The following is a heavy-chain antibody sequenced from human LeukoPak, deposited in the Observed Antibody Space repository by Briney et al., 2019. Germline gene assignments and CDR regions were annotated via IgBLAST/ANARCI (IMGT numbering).Heavy chain of an antibody. D-gene: IGHD2-21*01. CDR3: ARVATVWAPSRGDRPLFDY. CDR2: IYHSGST. V-gene: IGHV4-30-2*01. CDR1: GGSISSGGYS. J-gene: IGHJ4*02. Sequence: PSQTLSLTCTVSGGSISSGGYSWSWIRQPPGKGLEWIGYIYHSGSTYYNPSLKSRVTISVDRSKNQFSLKLSSVTAADTAVYYCARVATVWAPSRGDRPLFDYWGQGTLVTVSS.